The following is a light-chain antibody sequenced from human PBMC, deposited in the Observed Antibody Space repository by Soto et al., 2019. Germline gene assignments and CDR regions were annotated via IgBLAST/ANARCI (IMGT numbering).Light chain of an antibody. J-gene: IGKJ1*01. CDR1: HSVSSSY. Sequence: EIVLTQSPGTLSLSPGERATLSCRASHSVSSSYLAWYQQKPGQAPRLLIYGASSRATGISDRFSGSGSGTDFAFTISRLEAEEFAVYYCQQYGSSPPWTFGQGTKVEIK. CDR2: GAS. V-gene: IGKV3-20*01. CDR3: QQYGSSPPWT.